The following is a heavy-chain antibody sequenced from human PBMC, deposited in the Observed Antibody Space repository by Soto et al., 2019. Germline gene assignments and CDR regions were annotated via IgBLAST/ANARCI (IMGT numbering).Heavy chain of an antibody. Sequence: GASVKVSCKVSGYTLSKFSMHWVRQAPGQGLEWIGGFDPEDGETIYAQKFQGRVTMTEDTSTDTAYMELSSLRSEDTAVYYCATDNRGYYDSSGYMVYYGMDVWGQGTTVTVSS. CDR3: ATDNRGYYDSSGYMVYYGMDV. CDR2: FDPEDGET. CDR1: GYTLSKFS. V-gene: IGHV1-24*01. J-gene: IGHJ6*02. D-gene: IGHD3-22*01.